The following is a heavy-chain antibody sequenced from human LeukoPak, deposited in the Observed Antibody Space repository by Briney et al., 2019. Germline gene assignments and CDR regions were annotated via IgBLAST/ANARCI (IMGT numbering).Heavy chain of an antibody. CDR1: GGSISSGGYS. Sequence: SQTLSLTCAVSGGSISSGGYSWSWIRQPPGKGLEWIGYIYHSGSTYYNPSLKSRVTISVDRSKNQFSLKLSSVTAADTAVYYCARASIAVAGTSNWFDPWGQGTLVTVSS. D-gene: IGHD6-19*01. J-gene: IGHJ5*02. CDR3: ARASIAVAGTSNWFDP. V-gene: IGHV4-30-2*01. CDR2: IYHSGST.